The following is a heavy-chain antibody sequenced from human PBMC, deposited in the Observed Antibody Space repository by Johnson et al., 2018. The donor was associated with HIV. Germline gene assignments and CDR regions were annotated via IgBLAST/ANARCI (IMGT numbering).Heavy chain of an antibody. D-gene: IGHD3-16*01. CDR3: AKCIWGSSLIDVFDI. V-gene: IGHV3-33*06. Sequence: QVQLVESGGGVVQPGRSLRLSCGASGFTFSSYGMHWVRQAPGKGLEWVAVIWHDGSNKNYADSVKGRFTISRDNSKNTLYLQMNSLRVEDTAVYYCAKCIWGSSLIDVFDIWGQGTTVIVSS. CDR1: GFTFSSYG. CDR2: IWHDGSNK. J-gene: IGHJ3*02.